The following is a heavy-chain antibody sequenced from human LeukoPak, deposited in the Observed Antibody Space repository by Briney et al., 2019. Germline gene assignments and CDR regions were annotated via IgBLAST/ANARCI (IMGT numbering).Heavy chain of an antibody. D-gene: IGHD3-22*01. CDR2: ISGSGGST. Sequence: PGGSLRLSCAAPGFTFSSYAMSWVRQAPGKGLEWVSAISGSGGSTYYADSVKGRFTISRDNSKNTLYLQMNSLRAEDTAVYYCAKDRSYYYDSSGTYYFDYWGQGTLVTVSS. CDR3: AKDRSYYYDSSGTYYFDY. V-gene: IGHV3-23*01. J-gene: IGHJ4*02. CDR1: GFTFSSYA.